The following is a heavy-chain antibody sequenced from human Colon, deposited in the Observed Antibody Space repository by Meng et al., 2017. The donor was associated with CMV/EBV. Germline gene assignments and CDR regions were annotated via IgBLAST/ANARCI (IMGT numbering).Heavy chain of an antibody. CDR2: IDPSGTST. V-gene: IGHV1-46*01. CDR3: ARDPGLGWSDY. CDR1: GYTLTTYY. D-gene: IGHD2-15*01. Sequence: ASVKVSCKASGYTLTTYYMHWVRQAPGKGLEWLGRIDPSGTSTIYAQNFQGRVTMTKDTSTSTVYMELRSLRSEDTAIYICARDPGLGWSDYWGQGTQVTVSS. J-gene: IGHJ4*02.